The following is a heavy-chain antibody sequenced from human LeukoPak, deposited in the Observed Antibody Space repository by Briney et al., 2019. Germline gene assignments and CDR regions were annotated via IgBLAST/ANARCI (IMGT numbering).Heavy chain of an antibody. CDR1: GFTFSSYA. D-gene: IGHD2-15*01. V-gene: IGHV3-23*01. J-gene: IGHJ6*02. Sequence: GGSLRLSCAASGFTFSSYAMSWVRQAPGKGLEWVSAISGSGGSTYYADSVKGRFTISRDNSKNTLYLQMNSLRAEDTAVYFCVRGYSFGPYGMDVWGQGTTVTVSS. CDR2: ISGSGGST. CDR3: VRGYSFGPYGMDV.